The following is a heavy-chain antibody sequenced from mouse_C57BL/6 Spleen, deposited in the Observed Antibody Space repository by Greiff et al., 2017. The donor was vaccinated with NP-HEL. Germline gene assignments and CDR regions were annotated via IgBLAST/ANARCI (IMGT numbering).Heavy chain of an antibody. CDR1: GYTFTSYW. J-gene: IGHJ3*01. D-gene: IGHD1-1*01. CDR2: INPGSGST. CDR3: ARDYYGSSYGFAY. Sequence: QVQLQQPGAELVKPGASVKMSCKASGYTFTSYWITWVKQRPGQGLEWIGDINPGSGSTNYNEKFKSKATLTVDTSSSTAYMQLSSLTSEDSAVYYCARDYYGSSYGFAYWGQGTLVTVSA. V-gene: IGHV1-55*01.